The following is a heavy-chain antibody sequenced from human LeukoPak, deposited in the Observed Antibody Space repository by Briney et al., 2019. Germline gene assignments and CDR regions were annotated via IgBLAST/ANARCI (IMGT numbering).Heavy chain of an antibody. CDR1: GFTFSSYG. J-gene: IGHJ4*02. CDR3: ARDGSDCGLDY. V-gene: IGHV3-33*01. CDR2: IWHDGSNQ. D-gene: IGHD2-21*02. Sequence: GGSLRLSCAASGFTFSSYGMHWVRQAPGKGLEWVAVIWHDGSNQYYADSVKGRFTISRDNSKNTLYLQMNSLRAEDTAVYYCARDGSDCGLDYWGQGTLVTVSS.